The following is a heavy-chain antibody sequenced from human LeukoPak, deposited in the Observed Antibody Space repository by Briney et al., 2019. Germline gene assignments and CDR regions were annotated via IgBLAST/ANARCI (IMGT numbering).Heavy chain of an antibody. J-gene: IGHJ5*02. CDR1: GGSISSYY. CDR3: ARDLRGIAASMGGECWFDP. CDR2: IYYSGST. Sequence: SSETLSLTCTVSGGSISSYYWSWIRQPPGKGLEWIGYIYYSGSTNYNPSLKGRVTISVDTSKNQFSLKLSSVTAADTAVYYCARDLRGIAASMGGECWFDPWGQGTLVTVSS. D-gene: IGHD6-13*01. V-gene: IGHV4-59*01.